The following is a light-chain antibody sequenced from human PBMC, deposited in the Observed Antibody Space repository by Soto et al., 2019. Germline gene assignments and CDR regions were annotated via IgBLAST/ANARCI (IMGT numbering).Light chain of an antibody. V-gene: IGLV2-14*01. CDR2: EVT. Sequence: QSVLTQPTSVSGSPGQSITISCTGNHNDIGTYDYVSWYQHHPGKAPKLLIYEVTNRHSGVSNRFSGSKSGNTASLTISGLQAEDEADYYCSSYTSSTDYVFGTGTKVTVL. CDR3: SSYTSSTDYV. CDR1: HNDIGTYDY. J-gene: IGLJ1*01.